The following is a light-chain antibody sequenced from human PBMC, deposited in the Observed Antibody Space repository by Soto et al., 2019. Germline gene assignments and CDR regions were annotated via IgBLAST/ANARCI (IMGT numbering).Light chain of an antibody. J-gene: IGKJ1*01. CDR3: QQHSHWPPWT. CDR1: QNVRTF. CDR2: AAS. V-gene: IGKV3-11*01. Sequence: VLTQSAATVSLSPGERATLSCRASQNVRTFLDWYQQKPGQAPRLLIYAASNRATGIPARFSGSGSGTDFTLTISSLEPEDFAVYYCQQHSHWPPWTFGQGTKV.